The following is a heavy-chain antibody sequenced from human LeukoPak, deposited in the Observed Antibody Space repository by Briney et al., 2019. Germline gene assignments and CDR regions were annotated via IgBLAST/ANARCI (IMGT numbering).Heavy chain of an antibody. J-gene: IGHJ4*02. Sequence: GGSLRLSCAASGFTFSSYAMHWVRQAPGKGLEWVAVISYDGSNKYYADSVKGRFTISRDNSKNTLYLQMNSLRAEDTAVYYCAKDHGNYWGQGTLVTVSS. CDR3: AKDHGNY. V-gene: IGHV3-30-3*01. CDR2: ISYDGSNK. CDR1: GFTFSSYA.